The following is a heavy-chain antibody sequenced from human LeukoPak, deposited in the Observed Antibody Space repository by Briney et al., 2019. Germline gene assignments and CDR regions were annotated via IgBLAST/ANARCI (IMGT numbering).Heavy chain of an antibody. CDR3: ARDSGVVVPAADDY. D-gene: IGHD2-2*01. Sequence: ASVKVSCKASGYTFTGYYMHWVRQAPGQGLEWMGWINPNSGGTNYAQKFQGRVTMTRDTSISTAYMELRSLRSDDTAVYYCARDSGVVVPAADDYWGQGTLVTVSS. CDR1: GYTFTGYY. J-gene: IGHJ4*02. CDR2: INPNSGGT. V-gene: IGHV1-2*02.